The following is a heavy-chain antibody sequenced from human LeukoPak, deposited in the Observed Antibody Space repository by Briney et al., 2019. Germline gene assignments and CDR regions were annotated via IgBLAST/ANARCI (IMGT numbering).Heavy chain of an antibody. J-gene: IGHJ3*02. CDR2: IYSGGST. D-gene: IGHD5-18*01. CDR1: GFTFKDYA. CDR3: ARVNTAMASDAFDI. V-gene: IGHV3-53*04. Sequence: GGSLRLSCVASGFTFKDYAMSWVRQAPGKGLEWVSVIYSGGSTYYADSVKGRFTISRHNSKNTLYLQMNSLRAEDTAVYYCARVNTAMASDAFDIWGQGTMVTVSS.